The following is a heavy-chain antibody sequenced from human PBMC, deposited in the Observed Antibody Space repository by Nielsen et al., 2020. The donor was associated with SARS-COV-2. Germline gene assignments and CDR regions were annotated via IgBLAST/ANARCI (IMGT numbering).Heavy chain of an antibody. CDR2: ISYDGSNK. D-gene: IGHD4-17*01. J-gene: IGHJ4*02. CDR3: ATSPRAYGDLES. Sequence: GESLKISCAASGFTFSSYAMHWVRQAPGKGLEWVAVISYDGSNKYYADSVKGRFTISRDNSKNTLYLQMNSLRAEDTAVYYCATSPRAYGDLESWGQGTLVTVSS. V-gene: IGHV3-30*04. CDR1: GFTFSSYA.